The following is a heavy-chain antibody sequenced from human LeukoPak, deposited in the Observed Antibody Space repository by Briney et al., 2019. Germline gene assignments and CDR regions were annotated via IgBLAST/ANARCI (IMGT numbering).Heavy chain of an antibody. Sequence: GGSLRLSCAASGFTFSSYSVNWVRQAPGKGLEWVSYISSSSSTIYYADSVKGRFTISRDNAKNSLYLQMNSLRAEDTAVYYCVKDIVEAGLFFDYWGQGTLVTVSS. D-gene: IGHD3-16*02. CDR2: ISSSSSTI. CDR1: GFTFSSYS. V-gene: IGHV3-48*04. J-gene: IGHJ4*02. CDR3: VKDIVEAGLFFDY.